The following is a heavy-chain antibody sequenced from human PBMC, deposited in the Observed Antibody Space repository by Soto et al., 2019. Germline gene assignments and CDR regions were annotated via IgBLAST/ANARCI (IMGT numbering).Heavy chain of an antibody. D-gene: IGHD2-15*01. CDR2: IYTGGST. J-gene: IGHJ5*02. CDR1: GFTVSRDY. Sequence: EVQLVESGGGLIQPGGSLRLSCAASGFTVSRDYMSWVRQAPGKGLEWVSVIYTGGSTYYADSVKGRFTFSRDNSKNTLYLQMNSLRAKATAVYYGARAYCGTPALFDPWGQGTLVTVSS. V-gene: IGHV3-53*01. CDR3: ARAYCGTPALFDP.